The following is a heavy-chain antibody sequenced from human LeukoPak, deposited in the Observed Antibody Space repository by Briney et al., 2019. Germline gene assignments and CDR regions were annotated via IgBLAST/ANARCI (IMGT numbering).Heavy chain of an antibody. Sequence: SETLSLTCAVYGGSFSGYYWSWIRQPPGKGLEWIGEINHSGSTNYNPSLKSRVTISVDTSKNQFSLKLSSVTAADTAVYYCARGKSIDYWGRGTLVTVSS. V-gene: IGHV4-34*01. CDR1: GGSFSGYY. J-gene: IGHJ4*02. D-gene: IGHD2/OR15-2a*01. CDR2: INHSGST. CDR3: ARGKSIDY.